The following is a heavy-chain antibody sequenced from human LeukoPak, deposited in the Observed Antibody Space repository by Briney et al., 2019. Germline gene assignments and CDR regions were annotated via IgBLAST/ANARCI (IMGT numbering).Heavy chain of an antibody. CDR2: IYYSGST. J-gene: IGHJ4*02. CDR3: ASGSYFYYFDY. CDR1: GGSISSYY. V-gene: IGHV4-59*01. Sequence: SETLFLTCTVSGGSISSYYWSWIRQPPGKGLEWIGYIYYSGSTNYNPSLKSRVTISVDTSKNQFSLKLSSVTAADTAVYYCASGSYFYYFDYWGQGTLVTVSS. D-gene: IGHD1-26*01.